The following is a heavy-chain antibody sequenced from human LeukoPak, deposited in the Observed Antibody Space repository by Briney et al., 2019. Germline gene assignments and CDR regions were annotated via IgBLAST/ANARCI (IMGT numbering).Heavy chain of an antibody. D-gene: IGHD3-3*01. CDR2: ISGSGGST. V-gene: IGHV3-23*01. Sequence: GGSLRLSCAASGFTFSSYAMSWVRQAPGKGLEWVSPISGSGGSTYYADSVKGRFTISRDNSKNTLYLQMNSLRAEDTAVYYCATSWSGYYMGGYFQHWGQGTLVTVSS. J-gene: IGHJ1*01. CDR1: GFTFSSYA. CDR3: ATSWSGYYMGGYFQH.